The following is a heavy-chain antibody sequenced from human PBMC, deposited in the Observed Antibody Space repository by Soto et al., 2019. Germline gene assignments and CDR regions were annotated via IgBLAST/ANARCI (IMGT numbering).Heavy chain of an antibody. CDR2: IHGGGNSA. D-gene: IGHD4-17*01. J-gene: IGHJ4*02. CDR3: AKNRGRVTTSGHFDY. Sequence: EVQLLESGGDLVQPGRSLRLSCAASGFTFSGYAMSWVRQAPGKGLEWVSGIHGGGNSAYYADSVKGRFTISRDNSKNTLDLQMRSLRGEDPAVYYCAKNRGRVTTSGHFDYWGQGTLVTVSS. V-gene: IGHV3-23*01. CDR1: GFTFSGYA.